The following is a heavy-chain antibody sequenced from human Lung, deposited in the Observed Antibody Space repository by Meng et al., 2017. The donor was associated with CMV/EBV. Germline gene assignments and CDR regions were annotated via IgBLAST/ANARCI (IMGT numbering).Heavy chain of an antibody. V-gene: IGHV3-23*03. CDR1: GFTFSNYA. D-gene: IGHD3-22*01. CDR3: AKGDDSGWSPFDY. J-gene: IGHJ4*02. CDR2: IYSDGSST. Sequence: GEXXKISCAASGFTFSNYAMNWVRQAPGKGLEWVSVIYSDGSSTYYADSVKGRFTISRDNSKNTLDLQMNSLRGEDTAVYYCAKGDDSGWSPFDYWGQGTXVTVSS.